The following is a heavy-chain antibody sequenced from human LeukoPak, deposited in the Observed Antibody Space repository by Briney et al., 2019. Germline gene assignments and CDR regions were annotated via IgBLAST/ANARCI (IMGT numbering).Heavy chain of an antibody. D-gene: IGHD2-2*01. CDR2: VSSSGTTM. Sequence: GESLRLSCAASGFTFNTYEMSWVRQAPGKGLEWVSCVSSSGTTMYDADSVKGRFTISRDNAKNSLYLQMNSLRAEDAAVYYCARRYCSSASCLFDYWGQGTLVTV. J-gene: IGHJ4*02. CDR1: GFTFNTYE. V-gene: IGHV3-48*03. CDR3: ARRYCSSASCLFDY.